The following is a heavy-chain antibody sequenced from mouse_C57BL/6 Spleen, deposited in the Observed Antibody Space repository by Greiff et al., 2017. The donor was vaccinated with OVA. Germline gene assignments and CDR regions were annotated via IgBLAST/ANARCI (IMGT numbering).Heavy chain of an antibody. D-gene: IGHD1-1*01. CDR3: ARQNYYGSSSWYFDV. Sequence: EVKLQESGGGLVQPGGSLKLSCAASGFTFSDYGMAWVRQAPRKGPEWVAFISNLAYSIYYADTVTGRFTISRENAKNTLYLEMSSLRSEDTAMYYCARQNYYGSSSWYFDVWGTGTTVTVSS. CDR2: ISNLAYSI. J-gene: IGHJ1*03. V-gene: IGHV5-15*01. CDR1: GFTFSDYG.